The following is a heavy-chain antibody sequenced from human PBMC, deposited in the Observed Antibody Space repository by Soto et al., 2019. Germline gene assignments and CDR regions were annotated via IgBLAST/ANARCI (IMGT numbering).Heavy chain of an antibody. CDR3: ARHLTYCSAGSCYSDFPYYGMDV. D-gene: IGHD2-15*01. V-gene: IGHV4-59*08. CDR2: IYYSGST. J-gene: IGHJ6*02. CDR1: GGSISSYY. Sequence: SETLSLTCTVSGGSISSYYWSWIRQPPGKGLEWIGYIYYSGSTYYNPSLKSRVTISVDTSKNQFSLKLSSVTAADTAVYYCARHLTYCSAGSCYSDFPYYGMDVWGQGTTVTVSS.